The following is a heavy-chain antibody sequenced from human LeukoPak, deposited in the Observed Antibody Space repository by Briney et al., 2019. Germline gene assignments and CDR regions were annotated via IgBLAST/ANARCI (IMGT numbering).Heavy chain of an antibody. V-gene: IGHV4-39*01. D-gene: IGHD3-16*01. J-gene: IGHJ3*01. CDR2: VYYSGST. Sequence: SETLSLTCTVSGGSISSSSYYWGWIRQPXGKGLEWIGSVYYSGSTYYNPSLKSRVTISVDTSKNQFALKLRSVNAADTAVYYCAHFRGGAFDFWGQGTMVTVSA. CDR3: AHFRGGAFDF. CDR1: GGSISSSSYY.